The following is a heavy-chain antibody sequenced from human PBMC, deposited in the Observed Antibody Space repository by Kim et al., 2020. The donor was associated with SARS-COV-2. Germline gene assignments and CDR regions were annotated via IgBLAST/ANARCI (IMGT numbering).Heavy chain of an antibody. J-gene: IGHJ6*02. CDR2: ISSSSSYT. CDR1: GFTFSDYY. Sequence: GGSLRLSCAASGFTFSDYYMSWIRQAPGKGLEWVSYISSSSSYTNYADSVKGRFTISRDNAKNSLYLQMNSLRAEDTAVYYCASLEAKLGMDVWGQGTTVTVSS. CDR3: ASLEAKLGMDV. V-gene: IGHV3-11*03.